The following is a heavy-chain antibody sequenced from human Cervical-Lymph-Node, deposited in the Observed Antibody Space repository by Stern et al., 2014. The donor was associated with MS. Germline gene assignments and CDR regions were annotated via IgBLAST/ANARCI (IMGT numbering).Heavy chain of an antibody. CDR1: GSPSNTRGGG. Sequence: ESGPPWGNPPQPPRLTAPSLGSPSNTRGGGGGGALHSPGKALEWLALIYYNNETRYSPSLRSRLTITRDTSKNQVVLTMANMDPVDTATYYCALDPQYWGQGARVTVSS. V-gene: IGHV2-5*01. D-gene: IGHD4-11*01. J-gene: IGHJ4*02. CDR2: IYYNNET. CDR3: ALDPQY.